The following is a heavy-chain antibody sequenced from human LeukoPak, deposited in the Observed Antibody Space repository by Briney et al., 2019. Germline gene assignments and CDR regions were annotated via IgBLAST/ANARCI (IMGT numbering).Heavy chain of an antibody. V-gene: IGHV1-18*01. CDR1: GYAFANYG. CDR3: ARGPSSVATRQDF. Sequence: GASVKVSCKASGYAFANYGINWVRQAPGQGLEWTGWISASNGHTDYAQKVQGRISMATDTSTSTAYMELRSLRSDDTAVYYCARGPSSVATRQDFWGQGTLVTVSS. D-gene: IGHD6-6*01. CDR2: ISASNGHT. J-gene: IGHJ4*02.